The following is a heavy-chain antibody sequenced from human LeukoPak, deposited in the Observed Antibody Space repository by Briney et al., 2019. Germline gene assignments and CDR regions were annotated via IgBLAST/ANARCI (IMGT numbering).Heavy chain of an antibody. CDR2: ISSNGGST. Sequence: GGSLRLSCAASGFTFSSYAMHWVRQAPGKGLEYVSAISSNGGSTYYADSVKGRFTISRDNSKNTLYLQMGSLRAEDMAVYYCAGSPMVRGVIIYYFDYWGQGTLVTVSS. CDR3: AGSPMVRGVIIYYFDY. D-gene: IGHD3-10*01. V-gene: IGHV3-64*02. J-gene: IGHJ4*02. CDR1: GFTFSSYA.